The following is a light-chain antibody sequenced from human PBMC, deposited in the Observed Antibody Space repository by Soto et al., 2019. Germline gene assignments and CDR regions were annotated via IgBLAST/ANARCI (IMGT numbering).Light chain of an antibody. CDR1: QSVSSY. V-gene: IGKV3-11*01. Sequence: EIVLTQSPATLSLSPGERATLSCRASQSVSSYLAWYQQKPGQAPRLLIYDASNRATGIPARFSGSGSGTDFTLTISSLEPEDFAVYYCQQRSNWPFSITFGQWTRLESK. CDR2: DAS. CDR3: QQRSNWPFSIT. J-gene: IGKJ5*01.